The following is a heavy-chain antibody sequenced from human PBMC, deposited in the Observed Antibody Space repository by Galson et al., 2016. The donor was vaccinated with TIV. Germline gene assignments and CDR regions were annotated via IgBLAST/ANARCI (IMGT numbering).Heavy chain of an antibody. CDR3: ARGHKGSQLLWFGRPYYMDV. CDR1: GYTFTNYD. Sequence: SVKVSCKASGYTFTNYDINWVRQAPGQGLQWMGWMDPDSGNTGYAQMFQGRVTLTGDTSTNTAYMDLSSLQSDDTAAYYCARGHKGSQLLWFGRPYYMDVWGRGSTVTVSS. CDR2: MDPDSGNT. V-gene: IGHV1-8*01. J-gene: IGHJ6*03. D-gene: IGHD3-10*01.